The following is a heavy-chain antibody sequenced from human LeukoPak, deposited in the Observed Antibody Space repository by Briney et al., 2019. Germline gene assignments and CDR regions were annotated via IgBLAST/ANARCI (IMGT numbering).Heavy chain of an antibody. V-gene: IGHV1-2*02. J-gene: IGHJ5*02. D-gene: IGHD3-10*01. CDR1: GFTFTDEY. CDR2: INPYSGAI. CDR3: ARDFGLLWFGEVNWFDP. Sequence: ASVKVSCKSSGFTFTDEYIHWVRQAPGQGLEWMGWINPYSGAINYAQKFQGRVTLTRDTSISTAYMELSRLRSDDTAVYYCARDFGLLWFGEVNWFDPWGQGTLVTVSS.